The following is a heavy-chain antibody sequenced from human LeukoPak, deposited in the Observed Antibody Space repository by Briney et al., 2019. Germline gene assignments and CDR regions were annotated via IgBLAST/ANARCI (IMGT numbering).Heavy chain of an antibody. CDR1: GFTFDDYA. J-gene: IGHJ4*02. CDR3: AKRPGPNCGGDCYYFDY. D-gene: IGHD2-21*02. CDR2: ISWNSGSI. V-gene: IGHV3-9*01. Sequence: PGGSLRLSCAASGFTFDDYAMHWVRQAPGKGLEWVSGISWNSGSIGYADSVKGRFTISRDNAKNSLYLQMNSLRAEDTALYYCAKRPGPNCGGDCYYFDYWGQGTLVTVSS.